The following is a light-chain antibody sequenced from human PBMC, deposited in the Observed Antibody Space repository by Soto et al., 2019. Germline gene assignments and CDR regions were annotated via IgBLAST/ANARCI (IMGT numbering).Light chain of an antibody. J-gene: IGKJ5*01. CDR2: GAS. V-gene: IGKV3-20*01. CDR3: QQYGSSPKVT. CDR1: QSVSSSY. Sequence: EIVLTQSPGTLSLSLGERATLSCRASQSVSSSYLAWYQQKPGQAPRLLIYGASSRATGIPDRFSGSGSGTDFTLTINRLEPEDFAVYYCQQYGSSPKVTFGQGTRLEIK.